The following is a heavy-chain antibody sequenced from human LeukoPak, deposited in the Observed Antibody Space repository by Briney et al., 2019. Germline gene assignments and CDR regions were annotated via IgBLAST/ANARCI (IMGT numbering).Heavy chain of an antibody. Sequence: SETLSLTCTVSGGSISSYYWSWLRQPPGKGLEWIGYIYYSGSTNYNPSLTSRVTISVDTSKNQFSLKLSSVTAADTAVYYCARVQKVLQEGYYYYMDVWGKGTTVTVSS. V-gene: IGHV4-59*01. CDR2: IYYSGST. D-gene: IGHD3-10*01. CDR3: ARVQKVLQEGYYYYMDV. CDR1: GGSISSYY. J-gene: IGHJ6*03.